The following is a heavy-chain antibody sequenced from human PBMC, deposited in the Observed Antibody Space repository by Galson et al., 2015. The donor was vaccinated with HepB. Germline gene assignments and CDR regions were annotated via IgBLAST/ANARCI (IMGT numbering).Heavy chain of an antibody. J-gene: IGHJ4*02. Sequence: SLRLSCAASGLTVSNNYMTWVRQAPGKGLEWVSVIYSGGGTYYADSVKGRFTISRDNSKNTLYLQMNSLRAEDTAVYCCARASWGSSGYYYDWGQGTLVTVSS. CDR2: IYSGGGT. CDR3: ARASWGSSGYYYD. V-gene: IGHV3-53*01. CDR1: GLTVSNNY. D-gene: IGHD3-22*01.